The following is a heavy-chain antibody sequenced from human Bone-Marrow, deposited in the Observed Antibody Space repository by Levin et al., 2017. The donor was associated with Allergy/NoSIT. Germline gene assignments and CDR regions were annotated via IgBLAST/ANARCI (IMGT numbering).Heavy chain of an antibody. CDR1: GFTVSSNY. CDR3: ARDGPRASYYYYGMDV. Sequence: LSLTCAASGFTVSSNYMSWVRQAPGKGLEWVSVIYSNGRTYYGDSVKGRFTISRDNSKNTLYLQMNSLRAEDTAVYYCARDGPRASYYYYGMDVWGQGTTVTVSS. J-gene: IGHJ6*02. V-gene: IGHV3-66*01. CDR2: IYSNGRT.